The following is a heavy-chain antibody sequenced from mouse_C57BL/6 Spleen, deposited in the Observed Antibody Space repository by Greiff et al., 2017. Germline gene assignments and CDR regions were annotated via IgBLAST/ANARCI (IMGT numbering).Heavy chain of an antibody. V-gene: IGHV1-7*01. J-gene: IGHJ4*01. CDR1: GYTFTSYW. CDR2: INPSSGYT. CDR3: ARGDGDYYAMDY. Sequence: QVQLQQSGAELAKPGASVKLSCKASGYTFTSYWMHWVKQRPGQGLEWIGYINPSSGYTKYNQKFKDKATLTADKSSRTAYMQLSSLTYEDSAVYYCARGDGDYYAMDYWGQGTSVTVSS. D-gene: IGHD3-3*01.